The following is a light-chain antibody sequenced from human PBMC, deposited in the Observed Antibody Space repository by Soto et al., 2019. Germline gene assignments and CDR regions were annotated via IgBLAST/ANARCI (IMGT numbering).Light chain of an antibody. V-gene: IGKV3-20*01. CDR3: QQYGSSPRT. CDR2: GTS. CDR1: QSVSNTY. J-gene: IGKJ1*01. Sequence: EIVLTQAPGTLSLSPGERATLSCRASQSVSNTYLVWYQQKPGQAPRLLIYGTSSRATGIPDRFSGSGSGTDFTLTINRLEPEDFAVYYCQQYGSSPRTLGPGTKVDIK.